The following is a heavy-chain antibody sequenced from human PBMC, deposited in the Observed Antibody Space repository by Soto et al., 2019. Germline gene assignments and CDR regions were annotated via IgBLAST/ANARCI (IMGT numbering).Heavy chain of an antibody. V-gene: IGHV4-39*01. J-gene: IGHJ4*02. CDR3: TTLRSYYYHSSSHS. CDR2: IFQSGST. D-gene: IGHD3-22*01. Sequence: SETLSLTCTVSGVSVSSSSYYWGWIRQPPGKGLEWIGSIFQSGSTYYNPSLKSRVSISVDTSKNQFSLGLSSVTAADTAVYYCTTLRSYYYHSSSHSWGQGTLVTSPQ. CDR1: GVSVSSSSYY.